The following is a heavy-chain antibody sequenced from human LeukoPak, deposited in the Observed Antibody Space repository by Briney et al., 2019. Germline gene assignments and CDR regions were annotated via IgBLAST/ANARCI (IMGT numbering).Heavy chain of an antibody. D-gene: IGHD2-2*01. J-gene: IGHJ4*02. CDR3: ARDPFSRTRSRPQF. CDR1: GFTFNNYG. V-gene: IGHV3-30*03. Sequence: GRSLRLSCTASGFTFNNYGMHWVRQAPGKGLERVAVISYDGSNKYYADSVKGRFTISRDNSRDTLYLQMNSLRLEDTAMYYCARDPFSRTRSRPQFWGQGTLVTVSS. CDR2: ISYDGSNK.